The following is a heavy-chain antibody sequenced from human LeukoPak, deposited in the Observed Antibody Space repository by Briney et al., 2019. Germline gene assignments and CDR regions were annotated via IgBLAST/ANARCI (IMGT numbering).Heavy chain of an antibody. CDR1: GGTFSSYA. J-gene: IGHJ4*02. Sequence: SVKVSCKASGGTFSSYAISWVRQAPGQGLEWMGGIIPIFGTPNYVQKFQGRVMITADEPTSTVYLEVSSLSSEDTAVYYCATRSTVRGVVIPTYFASWGQGTLVTVSS. V-gene: IGHV1-69*13. CDR2: IIPIFGTP. CDR3: ATRSTVRGVVIPTYFAS. D-gene: IGHD3-10*01.